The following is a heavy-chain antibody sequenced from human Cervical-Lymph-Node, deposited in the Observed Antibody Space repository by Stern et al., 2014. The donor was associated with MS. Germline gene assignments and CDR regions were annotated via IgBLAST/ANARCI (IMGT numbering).Heavy chain of an antibody. CDR1: GYSFTSSW. CDR3: ARPYSSGWYTRNDAFDI. D-gene: IGHD6-19*01. Sequence: VQLVQSGAEVKQPGESLKISCKGSGYSFTSSWIGWVRQMPGKGLEWMGILYPGDSDTRYSPSFQGQVTLSADKSISTAYLQWSSLKASDTAMYYCARPYSSGWYTRNDAFDIWGQGTMVTVSS. V-gene: IGHV5-51*03. J-gene: IGHJ3*02. CDR2: LYPGDSDT.